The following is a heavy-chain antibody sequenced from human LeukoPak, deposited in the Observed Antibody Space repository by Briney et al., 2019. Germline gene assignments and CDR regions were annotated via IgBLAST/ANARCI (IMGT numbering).Heavy chain of an antibody. V-gene: IGHV3-23*01. CDR1: GFTFSSHG. D-gene: IGHD3-3*01. J-gene: IGHJ3*02. Sequence: GGSLRLSCAASGFTFSSHGMSWVRQAPGKGLEWVSTISGSGDYTYYADSVKGRFTISRDNSKNTLYLQMNSLRAEDTAVYYCAQVTIFGGDAFDIWGQGTMVTVSS. CDR3: AQVTIFGGDAFDI. CDR2: ISGSGDYT.